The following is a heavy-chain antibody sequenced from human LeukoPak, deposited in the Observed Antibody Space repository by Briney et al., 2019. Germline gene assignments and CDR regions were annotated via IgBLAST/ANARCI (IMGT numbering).Heavy chain of an antibody. D-gene: IGHD6-13*01. CDR3: ARDFCWYYCYYYGMDV. V-gene: IGHV3-33*01. CDR1: GFTFSSYG. CDR2: IWYDGSNK. J-gene: IGHJ6*02. Sequence: PGGSLRLSCAASGFTFSSYGMHWVRQAPGKGLEWVAVIWYDGSNKYYADSVKGRFTISRDNSKNTLYLQMNSLRAEDTAVYYCARDFCWYYCYYYGMDVWGQGTTVTVSS.